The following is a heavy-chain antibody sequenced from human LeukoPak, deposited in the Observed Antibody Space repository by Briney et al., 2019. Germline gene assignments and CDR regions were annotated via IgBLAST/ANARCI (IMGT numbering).Heavy chain of an antibody. Sequence: GGSLRLSCAASGFTFSSYAMSWVRQAPGKGLEWVSAISGSGGSTYYADPVKGRFTISRDNSKNTLYLQMNSLRAEDTAVYYCAKGFRGIFGVVILHYFDYWGQGTLVTVSS. V-gene: IGHV3-23*01. D-gene: IGHD3-3*01. CDR3: AKGFRGIFGVVILHYFDY. CDR1: GFTFSSYA. CDR2: ISGSGGST. J-gene: IGHJ4*02.